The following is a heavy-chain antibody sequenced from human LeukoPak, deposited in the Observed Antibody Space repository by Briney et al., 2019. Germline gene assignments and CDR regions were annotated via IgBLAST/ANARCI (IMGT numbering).Heavy chain of an antibody. CDR3: ANGYCTNGVCYPYYYYYMDV. D-gene: IGHD2-8*01. V-gene: IGHV3-30*18. J-gene: IGHJ6*03. CDR2: ISYDGSNK. CDR1: GFTFSSYG. Sequence: GGSLRLSCAASGFTFSSYGMHWVRQAPGKGPEWVAVISYDGSNKYYADSVKGRFTISRDNSKNTLYLQMNSLRAEDTAVYYCANGYCTNGVCYPYYYYYMDVWGKGTTVTVSS.